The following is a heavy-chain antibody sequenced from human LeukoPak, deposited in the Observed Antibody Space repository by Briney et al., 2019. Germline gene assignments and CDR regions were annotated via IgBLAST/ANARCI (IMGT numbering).Heavy chain of an antibody. CDR2: INHSGST. V-gene: IGHV4-34*01. D-gene: IGHD4-17*01. CDR1: GGSFSGYY. J-gene: IGHJ4*02. CDR3: ARGTMTTVTYYFDY. Sequence: SETLSLTCAVSGGSFSGYYWSWVRQPPGKGLEWIGEINHSGSTNYNPSLKSRVTISVDTSKNQFSLKLSSVTAADTAVYYCARGTMTTVTYYFDYWGQGTLVTVSS.